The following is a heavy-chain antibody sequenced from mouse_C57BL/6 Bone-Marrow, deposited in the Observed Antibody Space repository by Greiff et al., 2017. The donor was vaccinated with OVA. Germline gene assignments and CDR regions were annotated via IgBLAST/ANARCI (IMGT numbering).Heavy chain of an antibody. CDR3: ARRGLFITTVVPYFDY. CDR2: IYPGDGDT. D-gene: IGHD1-1*01. CDR1: GYAFSSYW. V-gene: IGHV1-80*01. Sequence: VQLQQSGAELVKPGASVKISCKASGYAFSSYWMNWVKQRPGKGLEWIGQIYPGDGDTNYNGKFKGKATLTADKSSSTAYMQLSSLTSEDSAVYFCARRGLFITTVVPYFDYWGQGTTLTVSS. J-gene: IGHJ2*01.